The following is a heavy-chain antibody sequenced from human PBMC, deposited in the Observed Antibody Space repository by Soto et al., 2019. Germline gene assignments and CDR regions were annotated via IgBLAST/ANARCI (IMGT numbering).Heavy chain of an antibody. D-gene: IGHD5-18*01. CDR3: ARHSNGYPHGYYYYYGMDV. V-gene: IGHV1-2*02. CDR2: INPNSGGT. Sequence: ASVKVSCKXSGYTFTGYYMHWVRQAPGQGLEWMGWINPNSGGTNYAQKFQGRVTMTRDTSISTAYMELSRLRSDDTAVYYCARHSNGYPHGYYYYYGMDVWGQGTTVTVSS. J-gene: IGHJ6*02. CDR1: GYTFTGYY.